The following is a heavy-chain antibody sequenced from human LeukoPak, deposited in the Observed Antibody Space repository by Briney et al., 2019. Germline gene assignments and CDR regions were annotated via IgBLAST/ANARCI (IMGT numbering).Heavy chain of an antibody. CDR3: ARSADYGDYGYYYYYMDV. V-gene: IGHV4-4*02. D-gene: IGHD4-17*01. J-gene: IGHJ6*03. CDR2: IYHSGST. CDR1: GGSISSSNW. Sequence: SETLSLTCAVSGGSISSSNWWSWVRQPPGKGLEWIGEIYHSGSTNYNPSLKSRVTISVDKSKNQFSLKLSSVTAADTAVYYCARSADYGDYGYYYYYMDVWGNGTTVTVSS.